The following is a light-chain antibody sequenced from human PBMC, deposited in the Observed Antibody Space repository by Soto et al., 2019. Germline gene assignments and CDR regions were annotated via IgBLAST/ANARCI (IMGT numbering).Light chain of an antibody. V-gene: IGKV1-17*01. J-gene: IGKJ1*01. CDR3: LQHNTYPRT. CDR2: AAS. Sequence: DIQMTQYPSSLSASVGDRVTITCRASQGIRNDLAWYQQKPRKAPKRLIYAASSLQSGVPSRFSGSGSGTDFTLTISSLQPEDFSSYYCLQHNTYPRTFGQGTKVEIK. CDR1: QGIRND.